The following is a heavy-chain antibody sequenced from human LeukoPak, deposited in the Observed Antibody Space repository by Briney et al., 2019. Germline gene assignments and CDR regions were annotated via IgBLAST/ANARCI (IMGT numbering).Heavy chain of an antibody. Sequence: ASVKVSCKASGGTFSSCAISWVRQAPGQGLEWLAWISCYNGDTNYAQKFQGRVTVTTDTSTSTVFMELRNLNTDDTAVYYCARDPSNTSGRNLFFDYWGQGTLVTVSS. V-gene: IGHV1-18*01. CDR1: GGTFSSCA. D-gene: IGHD6-19*01. CDR3: ARDPSNTSGRNLFFDY. J-gene: IGHJ4*02. CDR2: ISCYNGDT.